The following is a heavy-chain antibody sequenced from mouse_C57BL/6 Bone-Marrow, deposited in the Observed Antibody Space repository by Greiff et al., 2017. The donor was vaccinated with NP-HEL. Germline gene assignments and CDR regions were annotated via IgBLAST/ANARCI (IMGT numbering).Heavy chain of an antibody. D-gene: IGHD1-1*01. CDR1: GYTFTSYW. Sequence: QVQLQQPGAELVKPGASVKMSCKASGYTFTSYWITWVKQRPGQGLEWIGDIYPGSGSTNYNEKFKSKATLTVDTSSSTAYMQLSSLTSEDSAVYYCARGGDLLLRIYYAMDYWGQGTSVTVSS. V-gene: IGHV1-55*01. CDR2: IYPGSGST. J-gene: IGHJ4*01. CDR3: ARGGDLLLRIYYAMDY.